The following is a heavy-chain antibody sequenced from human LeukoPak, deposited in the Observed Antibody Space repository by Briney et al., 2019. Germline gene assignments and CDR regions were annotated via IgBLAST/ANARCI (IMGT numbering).Heavy chain of an antibody. Sequence: PSETLSLTCTVSGVSISSSSYYWGWIRQPPGKGLEWIGSIYYSGSTYYNPSLKSRVTISVDTSKNQFSLKLSSVTAADTAVYYCARHSGGSGSRAALYYYGMDVWGQGTTVTVSS. J-gene: IGHJ6*02. CDR1: GVSISSSSYY. V-gene: IGHV4-39*01. D-gene: IGHD3-10*01. CDR2: IYYSGST. CDR3: ARHSGGSGSRAALYYYGMDV.